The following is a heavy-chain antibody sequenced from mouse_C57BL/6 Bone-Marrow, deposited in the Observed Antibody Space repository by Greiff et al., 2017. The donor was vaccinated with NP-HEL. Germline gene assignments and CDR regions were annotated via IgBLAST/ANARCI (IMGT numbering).Heavy chain of an antibody. D-gene: IGHD1-1*01. J-gene: IGHJ4*01. CDR3: ARYPTYYGSSYYAMDY. CDR2: ISYSGST. CDR1: GYSITSDY. V-gene: IGHV3-8*01. Sequence: VQLQQSGPGLAKPSQTLSLTCSVTGYSITSDYWNWIRKFPGNKLEYMGYISYSGSTYYNPSLKSRISITRDTSKNQYYLQLNSVTTEDTATYYCARYPTYYGSSYYAMDYWGQGTSVTVSS.